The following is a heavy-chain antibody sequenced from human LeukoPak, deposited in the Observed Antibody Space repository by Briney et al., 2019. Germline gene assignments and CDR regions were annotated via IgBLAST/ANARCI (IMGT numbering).Heavy chain of an antibody. Sequence: KPSETLSLTCAVYGGSFSGYYWSWLRQPSGKGLEWIGEINHSGSTNYNPSLKSRVTISVDTSKNQFSLKLSSVTAADTAVYYCKAGTLYWGQGTLVTVSS. V-gene: IGHV4-34*01. J-gene: IGHJ4*02. D-gene: IGHD6-19*01. CDR3: KAGTLY. CDR1: GGSFSGYY. CDR2: INHSGST.